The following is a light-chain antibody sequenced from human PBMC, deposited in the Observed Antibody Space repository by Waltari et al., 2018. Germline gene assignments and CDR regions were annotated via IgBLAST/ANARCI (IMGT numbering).Light chain of an antibody. Sequence: QSALTQPASVSGSPGPPITISCTWASSDVGRYTLVSWYQQHPGKAPKLIIYEATKRPSGVSDRFSGSKSGYTASLTISGLQADDEADYYCCSYTSSSTPRLFGGGTKLTVL. V-gene: IGLV2-14*02. J-gene: IGLJ3*02. CDR3: CSYTSSSTPRL. CDR1: SSDVGRYTL. CDR2: EAT.